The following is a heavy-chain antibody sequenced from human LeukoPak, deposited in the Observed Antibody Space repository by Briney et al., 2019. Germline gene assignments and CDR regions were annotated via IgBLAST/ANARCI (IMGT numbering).Heavy chain of an antibody. D-gene: IGHD3-10*01. J-gene: IGHJ6*03. CDR2: IYYSGST. CDR3: ARRLPWFGDLKYNYYYYYYMDV. V-gene: IGHV4-39*01. CDR1: GGSISSSSYY. Sequence: PSETLSLTCTVSGGSISSSSYYWGWIRQPPGKGLEWIGSIYYSGSTYYNPSLKSRVTISVDTSKNQFSLKLSSVTAADTAVYYCARRLPWFGDLKYNYYYYYYMDVWGKGTTVTISS.